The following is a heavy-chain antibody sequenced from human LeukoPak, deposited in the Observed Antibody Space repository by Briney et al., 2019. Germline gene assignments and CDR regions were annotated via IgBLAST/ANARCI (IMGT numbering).Heavy chain of an antibody. CDR2: IYYTEST. CDR1: GGSISSYS. V-gene: IGHV4-59*12. Sequence: PSETLSLTCTVSGGSISSYSWSWIRQPPGKVLEWIGYIYYTESTYYNPSLESRVTISFDTSKNQFSLRLSSVTAADTAVYYCARKNYYFYYMDVWGKGTTVTVSS. CDR3: ARKNYYFYYMDV. J-gene: IGHJ6*03.